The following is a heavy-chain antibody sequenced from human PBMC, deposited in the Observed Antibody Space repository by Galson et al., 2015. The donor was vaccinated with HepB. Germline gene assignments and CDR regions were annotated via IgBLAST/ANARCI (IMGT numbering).Heavy chain of an antibody. J-gene: IGHJ6*02. V-gene: IGHV3-11*01. Sequence: LRLSCAASGFTFSDHYRSWIRQTPEKGLEWVSYIGKSASDIYYADSVKGRFTISRDNAKNSLYLQMNSLGADDTAVYYCARGHYGTDVWGHGTPVTVSS. CDR3: ARGHYGTDV. CDR1: GFTFSDHY. CDR2: IGKSASDI.